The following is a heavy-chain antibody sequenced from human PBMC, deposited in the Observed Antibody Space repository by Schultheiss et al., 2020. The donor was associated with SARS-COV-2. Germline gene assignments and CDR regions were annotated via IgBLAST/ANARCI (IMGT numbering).Heavy chain of an antibody. CDR2: INHSGST. CDR1: GYSISSGYY. CDR3: ARTVVAAAGTRGKAFDI. J-gene: IGHJ3*02. D-gene: IGHD6-13*01. Sequence: SETLSLTCAVSGYSISSGYYWSWIRQPAGKGLEWIGEINHSGSTYYNPSLKSRVTISVDTSKNQFSLKLSSVTAADTAVYYCARTVVAAAGTRGKAFDIWGQGTMVTVSS. V-gene: IGHV4-38-2*01.